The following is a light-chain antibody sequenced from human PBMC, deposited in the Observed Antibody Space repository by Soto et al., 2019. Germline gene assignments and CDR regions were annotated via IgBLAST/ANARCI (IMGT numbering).Light chain of an antibody. CDR1: SSDVGGYNY. J-gene: IGLJ2*01. V-gene: IGLV2-8*01. Sequence: QSALTQPPSASGSPGQSVTISCTGTSSDVGGYNYVSWYQQHPVKAPKLMIYEVSKRPSGVPDRFSGSKSGNTASLTVSGLQAEDEADYYCSSYAGSNRVVFGGGTQLTVL. CDR3: SSYAGSNRVV. CDR2: EVS.